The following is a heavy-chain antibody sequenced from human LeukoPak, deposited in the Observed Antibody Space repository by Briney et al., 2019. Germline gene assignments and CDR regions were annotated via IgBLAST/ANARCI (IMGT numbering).Heavy chain of an antibody. CDR3: ARDQTLYYYDSSGYYYTPMGLDY. V-gene: IGHV3-21*01. J-gene: IGHJ4*02. CDR2: ISSSSSYI. CDR1: GFTFSTYS. D-gene: IGHD3-22*01. Sequence: GGSLRLYCAASGFTFSTYSINWVRQAPGKGLEWVSSISSSSSYIYYADSVKGRFTISRDNSKNTLYLQMGSLRAEDMAVYYCARDQTLYYYDSSGYYYTPMGLDYWGQGALVTVSS.